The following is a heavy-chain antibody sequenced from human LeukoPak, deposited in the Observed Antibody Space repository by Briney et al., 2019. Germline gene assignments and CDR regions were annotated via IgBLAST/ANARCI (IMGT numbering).Heavy chain of an antibody. D-gene: IGHD6-19*01. V-gene: IGHV3-30*18. CDR1: GFTFSSYG. J-gene: IGHJ5*02. CDR3: AEEGAVAGSMWFDL. CDR2: VSSDGGTT. Sequence: GGSLRLSCAASGFTFSSYGIHWVRQAPDKGLEWVTVVSSDGGTTYYTDSVKGRFTISRDNSKNTVYVQMNSLRAEDTAVYYCAEEGAVAGSMWFDLWGQGALVTVSS.